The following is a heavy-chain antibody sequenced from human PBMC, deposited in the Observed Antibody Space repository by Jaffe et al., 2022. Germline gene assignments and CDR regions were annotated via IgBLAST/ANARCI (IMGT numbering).Heavy chain of an antibody. CDR1: GYSISSGYY. V-gene: IGHV4-38-2*01. D-gene: IGHD5-12*01. J-gene: IGHJ4*02. CDR2: IYHSGST. Sequence: QVQLQESGPGLVKPSETLSLTCAVSGYSISSGYYWGWIRQPPGKGLEWIGSIYHSGSTYYNPSLKSRVTISVDTSKNQFSLKLSSVTAADTAVYYCWNMHLNGYDSHFDYWGQGTLVTVSS. CDR3: WNMHLNGYDSHFDY.